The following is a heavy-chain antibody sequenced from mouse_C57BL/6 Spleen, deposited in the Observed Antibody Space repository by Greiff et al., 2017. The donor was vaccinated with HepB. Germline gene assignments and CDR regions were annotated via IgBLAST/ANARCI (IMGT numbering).Heavy chain of an antibody. J-gene: IGHJ3*01. CDR2: INYDGSST. D-gene: IGHD2-5*01. CDR3: ARGPAYYSNYVWFAY. Sequence: EVKLMESEGGLVQPGSSMKLSCTASGFTFSDYYMAWVRQVPEKGLEWVANINYDGSSTYYLDSLKSRFIISRDNAKNILYLQMSSLKSEDTATYYCARGPAYYSNYVWFAYWGQGTLVTVSA. CDR1: GFTFSDYY. V-gene: IGHV5-16*01.